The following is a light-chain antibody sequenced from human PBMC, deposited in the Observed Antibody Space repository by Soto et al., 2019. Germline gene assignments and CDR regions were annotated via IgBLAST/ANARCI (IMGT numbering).Light chain of an antibody. J-gene: IGKJ1*01. Sequence: DIQMTQSPSTLSASVGDRVTITCRASQSIDNWLAWYQQKPGKVPKLLIFDASSLESGVPSRFSGSGSGTEFTLTISSLQPDDFATYYCQQYNGYLTWTFAQGTKVEIK. V-gene: IGKV1-5*01. CDR3: QQYNGYLTWT. CDR2: DAS. CDR1: QSIDNW.